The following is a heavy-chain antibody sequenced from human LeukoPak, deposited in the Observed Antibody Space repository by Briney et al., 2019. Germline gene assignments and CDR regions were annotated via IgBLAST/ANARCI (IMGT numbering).Heavy chain of an antibody. D-gene: IGHD2-21*01. CDR2: INPNSGGT. CDR3: ARADRLDGGPYLIGP. CDR1: GYSFTDYY. V-gene: IGHV1-2*02. J-gene: IGHJ5*02. Sequence: ATVKVSCKTSGYSFTDYYMHWVRQAPGQGLEWMGWINPNSGGTSSAQKFQGRVTMTRDTSITTVYMEVSWLTSDDTAIYYCARADRLDGGPYLIGPWGQGTLVTVSS.